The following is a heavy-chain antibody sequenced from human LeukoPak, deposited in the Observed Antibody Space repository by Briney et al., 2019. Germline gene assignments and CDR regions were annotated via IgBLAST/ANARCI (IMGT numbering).Heavy chain of an antibody. CDR3: ARADGSGWYRYFDY. Sequence: GGSLRLSCAASGFTFSDYYMSWIRQAPGKGLEWASYISSSGSTIYYADSVKGRFTISRDNAKNSLCLQMNSLRAEDTAVYYCARADGSGWYRYFDYWGQGTLVTVSS. D-gene: IGHD6-19*01. CDR1: GFTFSDYY. V-gene: IGHV3-11*01. J-gene: IGHJ4*02. CDR2: ISSSGSTI.